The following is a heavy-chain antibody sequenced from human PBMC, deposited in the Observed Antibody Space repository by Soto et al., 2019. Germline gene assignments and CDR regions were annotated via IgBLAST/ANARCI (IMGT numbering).Heavy chain of an antibody. V-gene: IGHV2-26*01. CDR3: ARRHLAVAVSPWFDP. Sequence: QVTLKESGPVLVKPTETLTLRCTVSGLSITDSEMGVSWIRQPPGQPLEWLAHIDSSGEKSYRTFLKSRLAIAKDTSKRQIVLTMTNLDTADTAPYYCARRHLAVAVSPWFDPWGQGIPVTVSS. CDR1: GLSITDSEMG. CDR2: IDSSGEK. D-gene: IGHD6-19*01. J-gene: IGHJ5*02.